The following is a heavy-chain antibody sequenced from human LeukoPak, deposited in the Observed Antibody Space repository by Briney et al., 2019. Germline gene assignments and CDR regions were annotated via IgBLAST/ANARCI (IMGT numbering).Heavy chain of an antibody. V-gene: IGHV4-34*01. D-gene: IGHD3-3*01. CDR3: ARVSWSGYTYYYYYMDV. J-gene: IGHJ6*03. CDR2: INHSGST. CDR1: GGSFSGYY. Sequence: SETLSLTCAVYGGSFSGYYWSWIRQPPGKGLEWIGEINHSGSTNYNPSLKSRVTISVDTSKNQFSLKLSSVTAADTAVYYCARVSWSGYTYYYYYMDVWGKGTTVTVSS.